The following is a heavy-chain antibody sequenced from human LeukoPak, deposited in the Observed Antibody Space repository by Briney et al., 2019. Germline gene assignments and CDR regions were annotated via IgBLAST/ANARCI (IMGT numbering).Heavy chain of an antibody. CDR1: GFTFSSYG. CDR2: ISYDGSNK. J-gene: IGHJ3*02. Sequence: PGGSLRLSCAASGFTFSSYGMHWVRQAPGKGLEWVAVISYDGSNKYYADSVKGRFTISRDNSKNTLYLQMNSLRAEDTAVYYCAKDVSGYSPDAFDIWGQGTMVTVSS. D-gene: IGHD3-3*01. V-gene: IGHV3-30*18. CDR3: AKDVSGYSPDAFDI.